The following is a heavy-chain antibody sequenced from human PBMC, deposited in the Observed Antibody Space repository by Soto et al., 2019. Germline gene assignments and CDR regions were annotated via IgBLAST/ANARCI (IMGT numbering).Heavy chain of an antibody. CDR2: SWYDGTNK. J-gene: IGHJ6*03. CDR3: ARGYPLWSPYFYSYMDV. Sequence: GGSPGISGPACMVTLNTYGMDWVRQGAGKGLEWVAVSWYDGTNKDYAGSVKGRFTISRDNSRNTLYLQMNSLRAEDTAVYYCARGYPLWSPYFYSYMDVWGQRPTVTLSS. CDR1: MVTLNTYG. V-gene: IGHV3-33*01. D-gene: IGHD5-18*01.